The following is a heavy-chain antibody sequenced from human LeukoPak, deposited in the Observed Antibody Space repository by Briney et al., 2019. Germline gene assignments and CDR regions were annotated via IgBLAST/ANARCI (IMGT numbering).Heavy chain of an antibody. V-gene: IGHV4-34*01. CDR2: INHSGST. D-gene: IGHD6-19*01. J-gene: IGHJ3*02. Sequence: SETLSLTCAVYGGSFSGYYWSWIRQPPGKGLEWIGEINHSGSTNYNPSLKSRVTISVDTSKNQFSLKLSSVTAADTAVYYCAREGIAVAGNGAFDIWGQGTMVTVSS. CDR3: AREGIAVAGNGAFDI. CDR1: GGSFSGYY.